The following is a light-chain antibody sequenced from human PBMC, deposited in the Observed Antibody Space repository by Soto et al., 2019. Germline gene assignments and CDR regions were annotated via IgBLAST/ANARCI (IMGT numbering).Light chain of an antibody. J-gene: IGKJ1*01. CDR3: QQYQTSPRA. Sequence: EIVVTQSPGTLSLSSGERATLSCRASQSVGSNYVAWYQQRPGQAPRLLIYDASRRATGIPDRFSGSGSGTDFTLTISRLEPEDSAVYYCQQYQTSPRAFGQGTKVDIK. V-gene: IGKV3-20*01. CDR2: DAS. CDR1: QSVGSNY.